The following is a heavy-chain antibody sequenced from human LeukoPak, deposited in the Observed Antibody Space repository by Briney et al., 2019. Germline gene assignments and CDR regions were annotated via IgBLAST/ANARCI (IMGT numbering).Heavy chain of an antibody. CDR1: GFTVSSNH. V-gene: IGHV3-53*05. CDR3: AKRYSSGWRDAFDI. Sequence: GGSLRLSCAASGFTVSSNHMSWVRQAPGKGLEWVSVIYSGGSTYYADSVKGRFTISRDNSKNTLYLQMNSLRAEDTAVYYCAKRYSSGWRDAFDIWGQGTMVTVSS. J-gene: IGHJ3*02. D-gene: IGHD6-19*01. CDR2: IYSGGST.